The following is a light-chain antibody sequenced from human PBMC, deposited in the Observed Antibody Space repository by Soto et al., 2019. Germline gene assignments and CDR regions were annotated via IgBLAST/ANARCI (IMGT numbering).Light chain of an antibody. J-gene: IGLJ2*01. CDR3: QSYDRSLSGVV. CDR1: NSNIGAGYD. CDR2: GNN. Sequence: QSVLTQPPSVSGAPGQRVTISCTGSNSNIGAGYDVHWYQQLPGTAPKLLIYGNNNRPSGVPDRFSGSKSGTSASLAITGLQAEDEADYYCQSYDRSLSGVVFGGGTKLTVL. V-gene: IGLV1-40*01.